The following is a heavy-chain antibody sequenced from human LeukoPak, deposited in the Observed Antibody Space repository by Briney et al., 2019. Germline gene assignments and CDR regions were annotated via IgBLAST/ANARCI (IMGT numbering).Heavy chain of an antibody. Sequence: SETLSLTCSVSGGSISSHYWSWIRQPPGKGLEWIGYVYYTGSTNYNPSPKSRVTMSVDTSNNQFSLTMNSVTAADTAVYYCARGHDFDYWGQGTLVTVSS. CDR1: GGSISSHY. CDR3: ARGHDFDY. J-gene: IGHJ4*02. V-gene: IGHV4-59*08. CDR2: VYYTGST.